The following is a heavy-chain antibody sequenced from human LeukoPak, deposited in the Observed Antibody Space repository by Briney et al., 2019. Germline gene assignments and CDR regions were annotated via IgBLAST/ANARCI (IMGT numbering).Heavy chain of an antibody. Sequence: PGGSLRLSCAASGFTFSSYWMSWVRQAPGKGLEWVGRIKSKTDGGTTDYAAPVKGRFTISRDDSKNTLYLQMNSLKTEDTAVYYCTTGYNGAYYYYGMDVWGQGTTVTVSS. CDR3: TTGYNGAYYYYGMDV. D-gene: IGHD5-12*01. CDR1: GFTFSSYW. V-gene: IGHV3-15*01. CDR2: IKSKTDGGTT. J-gene: IGHJ6*02.